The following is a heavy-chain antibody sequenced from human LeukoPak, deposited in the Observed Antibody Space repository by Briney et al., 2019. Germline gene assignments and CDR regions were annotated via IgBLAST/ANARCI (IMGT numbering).Heavy chain of an antibody. Sequence: GGSLRLSCAASGFTFSSYSMSWARQAPGKGLEWVSAISGSGVRTHYGDSVKGRFTISRDNSKNTVNLQMDSLRAEDTATYYCARGYCSTGSCQYSFDYWGQGTLVTVSS. CDR2: ISGSGVRT. CDR3: ARGYCSTGSCQYSFDY. V-gene: IGHV3-23*01. D-gene: IGHD2-15*01. J-gene: IGHJ4*02. CDR1: GFTFSSYS.